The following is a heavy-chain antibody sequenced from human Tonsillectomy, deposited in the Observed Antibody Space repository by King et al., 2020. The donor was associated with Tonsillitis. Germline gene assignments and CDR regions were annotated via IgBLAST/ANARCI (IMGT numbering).Heavy chain of an antibody. Sequence: VQLVESGGGVVQPGGSLRLSCAASGFTFSSYGMHWVRQAPGKGLEWVAVISYDGSNKYYADSVKGRFTISRDNSKNTLYLQMNSLRAEDTAVYYCAKDDRQWLTFYYYGMDVWGQGTTVTVSS. J-gene: IGHJ6*02. CDR1: GFTFSSYG. V-gene: IGHV3-30*18. CDR2: ISYDGSNK. D-gene: IGHD6-19*01. CDR3: AKDDRQWLTFYYYGMDV.